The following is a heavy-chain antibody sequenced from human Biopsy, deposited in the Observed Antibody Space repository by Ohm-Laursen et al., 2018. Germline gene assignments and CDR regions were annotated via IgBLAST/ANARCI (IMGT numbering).Heavy chain of an antibody. D-gene: IGHD3-10*01. CDR2: IKWNSGKI. CDR3: ARDTGTMVRGVLYQ. CDR1: GFNLGDYA. Sequence: SLRLSCAASGFNLGDYAMRWVRQVPGKGLEWVSGIKWNSGKIDYADSVKGRFTISRDNAKNSLYPHMNSLRTEDSAFYYCARDTGTMVRGVLYQWGQGTQVTVSS. J-gene: IGHJ4*02. V-gene: IGHV3-9*01.